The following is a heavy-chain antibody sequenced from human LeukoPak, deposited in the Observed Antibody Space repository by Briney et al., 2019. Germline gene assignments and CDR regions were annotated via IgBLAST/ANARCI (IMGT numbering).Heavy chain of an antibody. CDR1: GGSFSGYY. CDR3: ARKYVLLWFGESPYYFDY. Sequence: SETLSLTCAVYGGSFSGYYWSWIRQPPGKGLEWIGEINHSGSTNYNPSLKSRVTISVDTSKNQFSLKLSSVTAADTAVYYCARKYVLLWFGESPYYFDYWGQGTLVTVSS. D-gene: IGHD3-10*01. J-gene: IGHJ4*02. V-gene: IGHV4-34*01. CDR2: INHSGST.